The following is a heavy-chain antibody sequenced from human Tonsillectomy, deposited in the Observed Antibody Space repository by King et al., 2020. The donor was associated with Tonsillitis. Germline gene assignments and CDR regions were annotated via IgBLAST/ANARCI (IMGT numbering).Heavy chain of an antibody. J-gene: IGHJ4*02. D-gene: IGHD1-26*01. CDR3: AKVNSGYFDY. CDR2: LGVMGEGT. CDR1: GFTFSGYP. V-gene: IGHV3-23*04. Sequence: VQLVESGGGLAQPGGSVRLSCIVSGFTFSGYPIVGFRQPPGKGREWVSTLGVMGEGTYYADSVKGRVTISRDNSKNTLYLQMNSLRAEDTAVYYCAKVNSGYFDYWGQGALVTVSS.